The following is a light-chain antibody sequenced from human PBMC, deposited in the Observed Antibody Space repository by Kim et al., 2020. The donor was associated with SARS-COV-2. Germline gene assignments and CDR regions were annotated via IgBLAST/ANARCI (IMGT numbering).Light chain of an antibody. J-gene: IGLJ2*01. CDR1: SLRSYY. CDR3: NSRDSSGNHLV. Sequence: ALGQTVRITCQGDSLRSYYASWYQQKPGQAPVLVIYGKNNRPSGIPDRFSGSSSENTASLTITGAQAEDEADYSCNSRDSSGNHLVFGGGTQLTVL. V-gene: IGLV3-19*01. CDR2: GKN.